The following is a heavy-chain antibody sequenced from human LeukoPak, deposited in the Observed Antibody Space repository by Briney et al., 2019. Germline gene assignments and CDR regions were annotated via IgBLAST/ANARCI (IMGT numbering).Heavy chain of an antibody. D-gene: IGHD4-11*01. CDR2: IYYSGST. Sequence: SETLSLTCTVSGGSISSSSYYWGWIRQPPGKGLEWIGSIYYSGSTYYNPSLKSRVTISVDTSKNQFSLKLSPVTAADTAVYYCARDYSNWGNWFDPWGQGTLVTVSS. V-gene: IGHV4-39*02. CDR1: GGSISSSSYY. J-gene: IGHJ5*02. CDR3: ARDYSNWGNWFDP.